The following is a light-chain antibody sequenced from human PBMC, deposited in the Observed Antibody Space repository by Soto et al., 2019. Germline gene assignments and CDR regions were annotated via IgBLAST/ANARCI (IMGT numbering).Light chain of an antibody. J-gene: IGLJ1*01. CDR1: SSDVGSYNY. Sequence: QSVLTQPASVSGSPGQSITISCTGTSSDVGSYNYVSWYQQHPGKAPKLMIYEVSDRPSGISSRFSGSKSGNTASLTISGLQAEDEAEYYCSSYTNINTRACVFGTGTKLTVL. V-gene: IGLV2-14*01. CDR3: SSYTNINTRACV. CDR2: EVS.